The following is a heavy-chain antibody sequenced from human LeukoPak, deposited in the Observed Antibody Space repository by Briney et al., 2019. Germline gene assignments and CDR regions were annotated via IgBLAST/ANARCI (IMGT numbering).Heavy chain of an antibody. CDR1: GGSFSDYY. CDR2: INHSGST. CDR3: AREGYGDYGTYYYYYGMDV. Sequence: SETLSLTCAVYGGSFSDYYWSWIRQPPGKGLEWIAEINHSGSTNYNPSLKSRATISVDTSKNQFSLKLSSVTAADTAVYYCAREGYGDYGTYYYYYGMDVWGQGTTVTVSS. J-gene: IGHJ6*02. D-gene: IGHD4-17*01. V-gene: IGHV4-34*01.